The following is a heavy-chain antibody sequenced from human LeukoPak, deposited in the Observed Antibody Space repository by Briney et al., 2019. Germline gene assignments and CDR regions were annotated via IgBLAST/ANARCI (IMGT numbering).Heavy chain of an antibody. V-gene: IGHV3-33*01. CDR2: IWYDGSNK. J-gene: IGHJ4*02. CDR3: ARGFDWLLFDY. CDR1: GFTFSSYG. Sequence: GGSLRLSCAASGFTFSSYGMHWVRQAPGKGLEWVAVIWYDGSNKYYADPVKGRFTISRDNSKNTLYLQMNSLGADDTAVYYCARGFDWLLFDYWGQGTLVTVSS. D-gene: IGHD3-9*01.